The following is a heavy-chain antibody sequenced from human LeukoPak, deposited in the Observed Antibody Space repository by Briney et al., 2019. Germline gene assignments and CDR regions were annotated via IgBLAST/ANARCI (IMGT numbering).Heavy chain of an antibody. D-gene: IGHD3-22*01. CDR3: AREGHSSGHCGAFDI. J-gene: IGHJ3*02. CDR1: GFTFSSYA. CDR2: ISGSGGST. V-gene: IGHV3-23*01. Sequence: GGSLRLSCAASGFTFSSYAMSWVRQAPGKGLEWVSAISGSGGSTYYADSVKGRFTIARDNSMNTLYLQMDSLRDEDMAVYYCAREGHSSGHCGAFDIWGQGTMVTVSS.